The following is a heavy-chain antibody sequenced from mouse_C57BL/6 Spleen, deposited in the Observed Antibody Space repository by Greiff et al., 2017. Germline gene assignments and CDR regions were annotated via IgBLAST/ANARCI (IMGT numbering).Heavy chain of an antibody. D-gene: IGHD2-4*01. CDR1: GFNIKDYY. CDR2: LDPEDGDT. J-gene: IGHJ3*01. V-gene: IGHV14-1*01. CDR3: TTELRGFAY. Sequence: EVQLQQSGAELVRPGASVKLSCTASGFNIKDYYMHWVKQRPEQGLEWIGRLDPEDGDTAYAPKFQGKATMTADTSSNTAYLQLSSLTSEDTAVYYCTTELRGFAYWGQGTLVTVSA.